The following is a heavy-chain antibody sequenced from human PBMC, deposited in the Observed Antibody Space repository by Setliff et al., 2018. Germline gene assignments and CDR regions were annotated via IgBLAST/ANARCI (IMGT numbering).Heavy chain of an antibody. CDR2: IIPILGIA. D-gene: IGHD2-15*01. CDR3: ARDGGIGGRDGYNFVDY. J-gene: IGHJ4*02. Sequence: SVKVSCKASGGTFSSYVISWVRQAPGQGLEWMGVIIPILGIANYAQKFQGRVTITADKSTSTAYMELSSLRSEDTAVYYCARDGGIGGRDGYNFVDYWGQGTLVTVSS. V-gene: IGHV1-69*10. CDR1: GGTFSSYV.